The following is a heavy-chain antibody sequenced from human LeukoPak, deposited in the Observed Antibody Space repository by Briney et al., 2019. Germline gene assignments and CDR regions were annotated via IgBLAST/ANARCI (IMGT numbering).Heavy chain of an antibody. Sequence: GASVKVSCKASGYAFTICGISWVRQAPGQGLEWMGWISAYNGNTNYAQKLQGRVTMTTDTSTSTAYMELRSLRSDDTAVYYCARDYFWSVDSSSWYGMGIDPWGQGTLVTVSS. CDR2: ISAYNGNT. J-gene: IGHJ5*02. D-gene: IGHD6-13*01. V-gene: IGHV1-18*01. CDR3: ARDYFWSVDSSSWYGMGIDP. CDR1: GYAFTICG.